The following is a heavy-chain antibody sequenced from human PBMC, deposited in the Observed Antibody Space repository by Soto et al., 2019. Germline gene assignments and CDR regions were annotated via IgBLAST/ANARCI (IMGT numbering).Heavy chain of an antibody. D-gene: IGHD2-2*01. J-gene: IGHJ5*02. CDR3: ARVRQYCSATSCYLDP. CDR1: GDSISSNNW. Sequence: QVQLQESGPGLVKPSETLSLTCGVSGDSISSNNWWHWVRQSPGKGLEWIGEIHHGGTTNYNPSLQGLVAISVDKSKNLLSLQLNSVTAAATAVYYCARVRQYCSATSCYLDPWGRGTLVTVSS. V-gene: IGHV4-4*02. CDR2: IHHGGTT.